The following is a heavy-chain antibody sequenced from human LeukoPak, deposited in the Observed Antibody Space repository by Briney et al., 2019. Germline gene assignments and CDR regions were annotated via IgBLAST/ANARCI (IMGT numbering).Heavy chain of an antibody. CDR1: GGSISDSNYY. CDR2: IYYSGSA. D-gene: IGHD6-25*01. CDR3: ARQSTIAAARIDP. Sequence: SETLSLTCTASGGSISDSNYYWGWIRQPPGRGLEWIANIYYSGSAYYSPSLKSRVAVSIDTSKNQFSLKLNSVTAADTAVYYCARQSTIAAARIDPWGQGTLVTVSS. J-gene: IGHJ5*02. V-gene: IGHV4-39*01.